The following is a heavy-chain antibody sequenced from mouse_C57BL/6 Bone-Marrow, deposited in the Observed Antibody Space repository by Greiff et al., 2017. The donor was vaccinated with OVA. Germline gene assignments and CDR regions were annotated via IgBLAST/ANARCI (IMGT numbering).Heavy chain of an antibody. V-gene: IGHV5-4*01. D-gene: IGHD1-1*01. Sequence: EVHLVESGGGLVKPGGSLKLSCAASGFTFSSYAMSWVRQTPEKRLEWVATISDGGSYTYYPDNVKGRFTISRDNAKNNLYLQMSHLKSEDTAMYYCARDPLLLRDWYFDVWGTGTTVTVSS. CDR2: ISDGGSYT. CDR3: ARDPLLLRDWYFDV. J-gene: IGHJ1*03. CDR1: GFTFSSYA.